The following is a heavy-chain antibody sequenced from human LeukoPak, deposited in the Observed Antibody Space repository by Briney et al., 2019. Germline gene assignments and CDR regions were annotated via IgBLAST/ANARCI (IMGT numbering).Heavy chain of an antibody. CDR2: INSDGSST. V-gene: IGHV3-74*01. CDR1: GFTFSSYW. J-gene: IGHJ4*02. Sequence: PGGSLRLSCAASGFTFSSYWMHWVRKAPGKGLVWVSRINSDGSSTSYADSVKGRFTISRDNAKNTLYLQMNSLRAEDTAVYYCARDSGVYSKIDYWGQGTLVTVSS. D-gene: IGHD6-13*01. CDR3: ARDSGVYSKIDY.